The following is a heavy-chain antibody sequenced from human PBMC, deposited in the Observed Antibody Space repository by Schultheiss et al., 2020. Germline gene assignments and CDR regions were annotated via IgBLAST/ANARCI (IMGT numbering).Heavy chain of an antibody. CDR1: GGSISSSSYY. V-gene: IGHV4-39*07. Sequence: SETLSLTCTVSGGSISSSSYYWGWIRQPPGKGLEWIGSIYYSGSTYYNPSLKSRVTISVDTSKNQFSLKLSSVTAADTAVYYCARLNWNYNYFDYWGQGTLVTVSS. CDR3: ARLNWNYNYFDY. CDR2: IYYSGST. D-gene: IGHD1-7*01. J-gene: IGHJ4*02.